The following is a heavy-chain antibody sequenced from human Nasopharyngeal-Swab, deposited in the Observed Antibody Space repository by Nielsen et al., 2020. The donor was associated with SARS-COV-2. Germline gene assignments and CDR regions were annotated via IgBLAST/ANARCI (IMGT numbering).Heavy chain of an antibody. J-gene: IGHJ4*02. D-gene: IGHD2-15*01. V-gene: IGHV3-73*01. CDR3: TRCGGGCYSGRDY. CDR2: IRSKGNNYAT. CDR1: GFTFSSYW. Sequence: GGSLRLSCAASGFTFSSYWMSWVRQASGEGLEWVARIRSKGNNYATAYSASVKGRFIIFRDDPTNTAYLQMNSLKTEDTAMYYCTRCGGGCYSGRDYWGQGTLVTVSS.